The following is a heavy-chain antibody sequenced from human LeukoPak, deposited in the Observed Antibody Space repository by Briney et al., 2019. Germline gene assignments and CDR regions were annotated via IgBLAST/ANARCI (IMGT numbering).Heavy chain of an antibody. CDR1: GFTFSSYA. CDR2: ISGSGDNT. Sequence: PGGSLRLSCAASGFTFSSYAMSWVRQAPGMGLEWVSAISGSGDNTYYADSVKGRFTISRDNSKNTLYLQMNSLKTEDTAVYYCTTRLRYFDWTIYDFDYWGQGTLVTVSS. V-gene: IGHV3-23*01. D-gene: IGHD3-9*01. J-gene: IGHJ4*02. CDR3: TTRLRYFDWTIYDFDY.